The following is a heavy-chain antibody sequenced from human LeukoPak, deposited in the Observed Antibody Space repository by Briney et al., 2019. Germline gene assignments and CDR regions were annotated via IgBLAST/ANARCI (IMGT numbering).Heavy chain of an antibody. CDR1: GYTFISYY. Sequence: ASVQDTCKASGYTFISYYMHWVRQAPGQGLEWMGIINPSGGSTNYAQKFQGRVTMTRDTSTSTVYMELSSLRSEDTAVYYCARAEVIVGTTGFDYWGQGTLVTVSS. V-gene: IGHV1-46*01. D-gene: IGHD1-26*01. CDR3: ARAEVIVGTTGFDY. J-gene: IGHJ4*02. CDR2: INPSGGST.